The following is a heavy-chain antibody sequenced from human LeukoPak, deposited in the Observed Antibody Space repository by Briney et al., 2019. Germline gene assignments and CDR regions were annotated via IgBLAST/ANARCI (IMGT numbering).Heavy chain of an antibody. CDR1: GGTFSSYA. CDR3: AREDYDTLTGYSNWFDP. Sequence: VKVSCKTFGGTFSSYAFSRVRQAPGQGLEWMGRIIPILGKADYAQKFQGRVAIAADKSTNTAYMELSSLRSEDTAVYYCAREDYDTLTGYSNWFDPWGQGTLVTVSS. CDR2: IIPILGKA. V-gene: IGHV1-69*04. D-gene: IGHD3-9*01. J-gene: IGHJ5*02.